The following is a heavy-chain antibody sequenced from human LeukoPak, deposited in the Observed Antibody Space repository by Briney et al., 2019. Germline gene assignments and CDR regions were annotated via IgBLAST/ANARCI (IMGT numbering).Heavy chain of an antibody. J-gene: IGHJ4*02. Sequence: PGGSLRLSCAASGFTFSRYWMSWVRQAPGKGLEWVANIKQDGSEKYYVDSVKGRFTISRDNAKNSLYLQMNSLRAEDTAVYYCARDRDCFDYWGQGTLVTVSS. CDR2: IKQDGSEK. V-gene: IGHV3-7*01. D-gene: IGHD3/OR15-3a*01. CDR1: GFTFSRYW. CDR3: ARDRDCFDY.